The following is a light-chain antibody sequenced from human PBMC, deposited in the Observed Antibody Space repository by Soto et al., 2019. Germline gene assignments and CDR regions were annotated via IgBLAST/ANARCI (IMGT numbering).Light chain of an antibody. V-gene: IGLV1-40*01. J-gene: IGLJ3*02. CDR3: QSYDSSLGGWV. CDR2: GNS. CDR1: SSNIGAGYD. Sequence: QSVLTQPPSVSGAPGQRVTISCTGSSSNIGAGYDVHWYQQLPGTAPKLLIYGNSNRPSGVPDRFSGSQAGTSASLAITGLQAEDEADYYCQSYDSSLGGWVFGGGTMLTVL.